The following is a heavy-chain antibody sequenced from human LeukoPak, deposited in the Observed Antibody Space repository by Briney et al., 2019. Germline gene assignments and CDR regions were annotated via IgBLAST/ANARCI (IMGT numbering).Heavy chain of an antibody. V-gene: IGHV1-2*02. CDR1: GYTFTGYY. CDR2: INPNSGGT. Sequence: ASVKVSCKASGYTFTGYYMHWVRQAPGQGLEWMGWINPNSGGTNYAQKFQGRVTMTRDTSISTVYMELSSLRSEDTAVYYCARGSYPGWFDPWGQGTLVTVSS. D-gene: IGHD1-26*01. J-gene: IGHJ5*02. CDR3: ARGSYPGWFDP.